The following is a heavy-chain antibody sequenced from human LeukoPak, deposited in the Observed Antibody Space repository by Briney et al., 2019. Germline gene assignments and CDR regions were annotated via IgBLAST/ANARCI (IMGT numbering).Heavy chain of an antibody. J-gene: IGHJ4*02. CDR2: VTGDGDYT. CDR3: ARDIEAAGLFLDY. D-gene: IGHD6-13*01. CDR1: GFTFYNYA. V-gene: IGHV3-23*01. Sequence: GGSLRLSCAASGFTFYNYAMSWVRQAPGRGLEWVSAVTGDGDYTYYADSVRGRFTISRDNSKNSLYLQMNSLRAEDTAVYYCARDIEAAGLFLDYWGQGTLVTVSS.